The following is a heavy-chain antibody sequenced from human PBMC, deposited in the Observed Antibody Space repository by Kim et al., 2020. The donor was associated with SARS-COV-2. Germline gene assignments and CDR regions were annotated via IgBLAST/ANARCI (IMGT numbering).Heavy chain of an antibody. J-gene: IGHJ4*02. Sequence: WGSLRLSCAASGFTFSSYSMNWVRQAPGKGLEWVSSISSSSSYIYYADSVKGRFTSSRDNAKNSLDLQMNSLRAEDTAVYYCARDRGRGWLQPDYWGQGTLVTVSS. CDR2: ISSSSSYI. V-gene: IGHV3-21*01. CDR1: GFTFSSYS. D-gene: IGHD5-12*01. CDR3: ARDRGRGWLQPDY.